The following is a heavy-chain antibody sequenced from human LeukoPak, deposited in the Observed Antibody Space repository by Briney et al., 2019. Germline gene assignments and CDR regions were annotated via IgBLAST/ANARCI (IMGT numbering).Heavy chain of an antibody. J-gene: IGHJ3*02. D-gene: IGHD6-19*01. CDR3: AKDPDSSGWYFPDAFDI. CDR1: GFTFSSYA. Sequence: PGGSLRLSCAASGFTFSSYAMSWVRQAPGKGLEWVSAISGSGGSTYYADSVKGRFTISRDNSKNTLYLQMNSLRAEGTAVYYCAKDPDSSGWYFPDAFDIWGQGTMVTVSS. CDR2: ISGSGGST. V-gene: IGHV3-23*01.